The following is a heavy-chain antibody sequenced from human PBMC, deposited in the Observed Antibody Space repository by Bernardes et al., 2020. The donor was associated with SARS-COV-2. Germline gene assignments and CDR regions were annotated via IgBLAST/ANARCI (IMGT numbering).Heavy chain of an antibody. CDR2: INWNGGST. CDR3: ATGGIGYYGMDV. CDR1: GFTFDDYG. D-gene: IGHD2-21*01. V-gene: IGHV3-20*01. Sequence: GSLRLSCAASGFTFDDYGMSWVRQAPGKGLEWVSGINWNGGSTGYADSVKGRFTISRDNAKNSLYLQMNSLRAEDTALYHCATGGIGYYGMDVWGQGTTVTVS. J-gene: IGHJ6*02.